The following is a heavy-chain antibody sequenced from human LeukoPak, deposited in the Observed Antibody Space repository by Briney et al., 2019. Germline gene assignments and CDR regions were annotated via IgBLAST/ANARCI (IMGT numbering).Heavy chain of an antibody. J-gene: IGHJ6*02. CDR2: INGDGSTT. V-gene: IGHV3-74*01. CDR1: GFTFSSYW. Sequence: PGGSLRLSCAASGFTFSSYWMHWVRQAPGKGLVWVSHINGDGSTTSYADSVKGRFTISRDNAKNSLHLQMSNLRAEDTAVYFCARGGGLDVWGQGATVTVSS. D-gene: IGHD3-16*01. CDR3: ARGGGLDV.